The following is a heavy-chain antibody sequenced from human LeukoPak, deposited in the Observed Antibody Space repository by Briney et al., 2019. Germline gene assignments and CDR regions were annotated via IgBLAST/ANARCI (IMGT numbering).Heavy chain of an antibody. CDR2: IYYSGNA. D-gene: IGHD1-26*01. CDR1: GGSLSSSSYY. Sequence: SETLSLTCTVSGGSLSSSSYYWGWIRQPPGKGLEWIGSIYYSGNAYYNPSLTGRVTISIDTSKKQFSLKLSSVTAADTAVYYCARLRGSYSFDYLGQGTLVTVSS. CDR3: ARLRGSYSFDY. J-gene: IGHJ4*02. V-gene: IGHV4-39*07.